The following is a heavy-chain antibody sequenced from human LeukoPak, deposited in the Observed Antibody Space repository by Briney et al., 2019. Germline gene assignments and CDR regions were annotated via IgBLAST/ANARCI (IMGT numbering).Heavy chain of an antibody. CDR2: ISGSGGST. D-gene: IGHD3-3*01. CDR3: AREARITIFGVVTDWFDP. CDR1: GFTFSSYA. V-gene: IGHV3-23*01. J-gene: IGHJ5*02. Sequence: PGGSLRLSCAASGFTFSSYAMSWVRQAPGKGLEWVSAISGSGGSTYYADSVKGRFTISRDNSKNTLYLQMNSLRAEDTAVYYCAREARITIFGVVTDWFDPWGQGTLVTVSS.